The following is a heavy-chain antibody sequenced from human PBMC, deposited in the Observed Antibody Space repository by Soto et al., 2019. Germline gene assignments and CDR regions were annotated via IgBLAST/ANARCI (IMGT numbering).Heavy chain of an antibody. CDR2: IYYSGST. J-gene: IGHJ6*04. CDR3: VLYVMIRVPPQSSHI. CDR1: GDSIGRGGYY. D-gene: IGHD3-10*01. V-gene: IGHV4-31*02. Sequence: SQTLSLTSSVYGDSIGRGGYYWSWIRQQPGKGLEWIGYIYYSGSTYYNPSPKSPVTISVDTSKNKLYLKLSSVTAADTGVYYCVLYVMIRVPPQSSHIWGKGTMFTASS.